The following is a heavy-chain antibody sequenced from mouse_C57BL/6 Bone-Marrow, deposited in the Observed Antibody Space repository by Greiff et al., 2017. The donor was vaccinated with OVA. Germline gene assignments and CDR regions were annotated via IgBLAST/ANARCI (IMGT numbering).Heavy chain of an antibody. CDR2: IYPGSGST. Sequence: VQLQQPGAELVKPGASVKMSCKASGYTFTSYWITWVKQRPGQGLEWIGDIYPGSGSTNYNEKFKSKATLTVDTSSSTAYMQLSSLTSEDSAVYCCARGWLLPAWFAYWGQGTLVTVSA. CDR3: ARGWLLPAWFAY. J-gene: IGHJ3*01. CDR1: GYTFTSYW. D-gene: IGHD2-3*01. V-gene: IGHV1-55*01.